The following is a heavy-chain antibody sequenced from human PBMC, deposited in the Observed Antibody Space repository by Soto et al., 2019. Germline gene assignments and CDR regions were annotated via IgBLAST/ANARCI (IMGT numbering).Heavy chain of an antibody. Sequence: GGSLRLSCAASGFTFSSYGMTWVRQAPGTGLEWVSFSSATGAGTYYADSVKGRFTISRDNSKNTLYLQMTSLRADDTAVYYCAKDRRAGGNYGFYSDFWGQGALVTVSS. CDR1: GFTFSSYG. D-gene: IGHD1-7*01. J-gene: IGHJ4*02. V-gene: IGHV3-23*01. CDR2: SSATGAGT. CDR3: AKDRRAGGNYGFYSDF.